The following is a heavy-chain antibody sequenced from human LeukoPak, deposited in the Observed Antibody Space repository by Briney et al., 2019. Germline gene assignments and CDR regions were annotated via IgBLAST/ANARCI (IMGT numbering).Heavy chain of an antibody. D-gene: IGHD2-2*02. CDR1: GGSFSGYY. CDR2: INHSGST. CDR3: ARVSLTRYCSSTSCYMPHYYYYYYMDV. Sequence: NPSETLSLTCAVYGGSFSGYYWSWIRQPPGKGLEWIGEINHSGSTNYNPSLKSRVTISVDTSKNQFSLKLSSVTAADTAVYYCARVSLTRYCSSTSCYMPHYYYYYYMDVWGKGTTVTVSS. V-gene: IGHV4-34*01. J-gene: IGHJ6*03.